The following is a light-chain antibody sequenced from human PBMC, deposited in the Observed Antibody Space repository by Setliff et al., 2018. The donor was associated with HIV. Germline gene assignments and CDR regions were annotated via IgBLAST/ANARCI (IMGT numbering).Light chain of an antibody. Sequence: QSALTQPPSASGSPGQLVTISCTGTSSDVGGYNYVSWYQQHPGKAPKLMIYEVSNRPSGVSNRFSGSKSGNTASLTISGLQAEDEADYYCSSYTSSSTLYVFGTGTKVTVL. V-gene: IGLV2-14*01. J-gene: IGLJ1*01. CDR1: SSDVGGYNY. CDR3: SSYTSSSTLYV. CDR2: EVS.